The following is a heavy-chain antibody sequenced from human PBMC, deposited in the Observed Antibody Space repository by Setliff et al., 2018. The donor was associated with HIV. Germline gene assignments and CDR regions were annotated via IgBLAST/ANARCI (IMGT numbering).Heavy chain of an antibody. CDR1: GGSISSDY. CDR3: ASPASDSSTVNGADY. D-gene: IGHD6-13*01. CDR2: IYYSGST. V-gene: IGHV4-59*04. Sequence: SETLSLPCTVSGGSISSDYWSWIRQPPGKGLEWIGYIYYSGSTYYNPSLKSRVTISVDTSKNQFSLKLSSVTAADTAVYYCASPASDSSTVNGADYWGQGTLVTVSS. J-gene: IGHJ4*02.